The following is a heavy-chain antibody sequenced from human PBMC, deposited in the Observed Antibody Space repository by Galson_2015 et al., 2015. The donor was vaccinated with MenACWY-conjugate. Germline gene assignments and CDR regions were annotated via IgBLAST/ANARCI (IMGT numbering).Heavy chain of an antibody. J-gene: IGHJ5*02. V-gene: IGHV1-46*01. Sequence: SCKASGYSVTSHYIHWVRQAPGQGLEWMGLINPNGGITIYAQKFQGRVTVARDTSTSTVFLELSSLTSDDTAVYYCARGTLGRPYRWFDPWGQGTLVTVSS. D-gene: IGHD1-14*01. CDR1: GYSVTSHY. CDR2: INPNGGIT. CDR3: ARGTLGRPYRWFDP.